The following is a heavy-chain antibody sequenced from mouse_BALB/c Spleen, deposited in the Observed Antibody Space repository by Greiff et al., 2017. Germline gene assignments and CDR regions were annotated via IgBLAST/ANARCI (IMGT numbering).Heavy chain of an antibody. CDR2: IRNKANGYTT. Sequence: EVQLVESGGGLVQPGGSLRLSCATSGFTFTDYYMSWVRQPPGKALEWLGFIRNKANGYTTEYSASVKGRFTISRDNSQSILYLQMNTLRAEDSATYYCARGDYGYGYFDVWGAGTTVTVAS. CDR3: ARGDYGYGYFDV. J-gene: IGHJ1*01. V-gene: IGHV7-3*02. D-gene: IGHD1-1*01. CDR1: GFTFTDYY.